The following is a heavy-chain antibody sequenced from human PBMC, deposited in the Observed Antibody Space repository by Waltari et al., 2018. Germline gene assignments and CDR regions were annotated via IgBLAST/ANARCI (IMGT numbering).Heavy chain of an antibody. V-gene: IGHV3-30-3*01. CDR1: GFTFSSYA. J-gene: IGHJ6*02. CDR3: ARTSRLKVQGVHDSYYYYGMDV. D-gene: IGHD3-10*01. CDR2: ISYDGSNK. Sequence: QVQLVESGGGVVQPGRSLRLSCAASGFTFSSYAMHWVRPAPGQGLEWVAVISYDGSNKDDADSVKGRFTISRDNSKNTLYLQMNSLRSDDTAVYYCARTSRLKVQGVHDSYYYYGMDVGGQGTTVTVSS.